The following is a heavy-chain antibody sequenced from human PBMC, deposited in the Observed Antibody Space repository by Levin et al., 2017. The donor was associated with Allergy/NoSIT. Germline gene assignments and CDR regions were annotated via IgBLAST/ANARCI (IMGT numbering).Heavy chain of an antibody. D-gene: IGHD1-26*01. J-gene: IGHJ4*02. CDR1: GFTVISNY. Sequence: GGSLRLSCAASGFTVISNYMSWVRQAPGKGLEWVSLIYSGGSTYYADSVKGRFTISRDDSKNTLYLQMNSLRAEDTAVYYCARDLEVGARSPGYFDYWGQGTLVTVSS. V-gene: IGHV3-53*01. CDR2: IYSGGST. CDR3: ARDLEVGARSPGYFDY.